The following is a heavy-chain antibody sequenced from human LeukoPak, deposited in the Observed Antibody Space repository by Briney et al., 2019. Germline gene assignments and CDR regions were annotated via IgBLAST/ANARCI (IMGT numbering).Heavy chain of an antibody. V-gene: IGHV3-21*01. CDR3: GYSSGWLFDY. D-gene: IGHD6-19*01. CDR2: ISSSSSYI. J-gene: IGHJ4*02. Sequence: GGSLRLSCAASGFTFSTYAMSWVRQAPGKGLEWVSSISSSSSYIYYADSVKGRFTISRDNDKNSVYLQMNGLRAEDTAVYYCGYSSGWLFDYWGQGAQVTVSS. CDR1: GFTFSTYA.